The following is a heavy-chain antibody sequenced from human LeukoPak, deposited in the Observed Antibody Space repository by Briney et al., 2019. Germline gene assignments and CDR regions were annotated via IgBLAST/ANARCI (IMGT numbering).Heavy chain of an antibody. D-gene: IGHD2/OR15-2a*01. CDR3: ARVDSTFNFYFNMDV. J-gene: IGHJ6*03. V-gene: IGHV4-34*01. CDR1: GGSLSVYY. CDR2: INRSGDT. Sequence: SETLSLTCAVQGGSLSVYYWSWIRQSPGKGLEWIGEINRSGDTSYNPSLKSQVTISADTSQNQFSLKMTSVTAVDTAVYYCARVDSTFNFYFNMDVWGQGTTVIV.